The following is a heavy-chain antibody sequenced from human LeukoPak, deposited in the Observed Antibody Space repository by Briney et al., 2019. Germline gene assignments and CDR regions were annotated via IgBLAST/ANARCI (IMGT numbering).Heavy chain of an antibody. V-gene: IGHV4-34*01. CDR3: ARGPGPDIVVVPAAIFDY. CDR2: INHSGST. D-gene: IGHD2-2*02. J-gene: IGHJ4*02. Sequence: SETLSLTCAVYGGSFSGYYWSWIRQPPGKGLEWIGEINHSGSTNYNPSLKSRVTISVDTSKNQFSLKLSSVTATDTAVYYCARGPGPDIVVVPAAIFDYWGQGTLVTVSS. CDR1: GGSFSGYY.